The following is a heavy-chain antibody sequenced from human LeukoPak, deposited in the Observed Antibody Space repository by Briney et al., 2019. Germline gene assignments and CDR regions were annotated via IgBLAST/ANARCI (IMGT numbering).Heavy chain of an antibody. CDR1: GFAVSSNY. D-gene: IGHD6-19*01. V-gene: IGHV3-53*01. J-gene: IGHJ4*02. Sequence: GGSLRLSCEASGFAVSSNYISWVRQAPGKGLEWVSIVYSDGSIFHADSVKGRFTLPRDNAKHSLDLQMNSLTAEDTAVYYCSSGRDIAVAGPGGYFDYWGQGTLVTVSS. CDR2: VYSDGSI. CDR3: SSGRDIAVAGPGGYFDY.